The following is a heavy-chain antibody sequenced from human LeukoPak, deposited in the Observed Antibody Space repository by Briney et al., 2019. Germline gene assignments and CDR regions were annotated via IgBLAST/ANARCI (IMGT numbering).Heavy chain of an antibody. CDR3: ARDVGASAPDAFDI. J-gene: IGHJ3*02. Sequence: GGSLRLSCAASGFSFSSYNMNWVRQAPGKGLEWVSSISSSSNYIYYADSVKGRFTISRDNAKNSLYLQMNSLRAEDTDVYYCARDVGASAPDAFDIWGQGTMVTVSS. CDR1: GFSFSSYN. V-gene: IGHV3-21*01. D-gene: IGHD1-26*01. CDR2: ISSSSNYI.